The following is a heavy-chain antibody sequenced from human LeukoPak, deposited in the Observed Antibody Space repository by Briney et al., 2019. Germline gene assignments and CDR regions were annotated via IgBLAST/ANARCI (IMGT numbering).Heavy chain of an antibody. J-gene: IGHJ4*02. CDR3: ARGHQSRSSSSWPDFDY. V-gene: IGHV1-8*03. CDR1: GYTFTSYD. Sequence: ASVKVSCKASGYTFTSYDINWVRQATGQGLEWMGWMNPNSGNTGYAQKFQGRVTITRNTSISTAYMELSSLRSEDTAVYYCARGHQSRSSSSWPDFDYWGQGTLVTVSS. CDR2: MNPNSGNT. D-gene: IGHD6-13*01.